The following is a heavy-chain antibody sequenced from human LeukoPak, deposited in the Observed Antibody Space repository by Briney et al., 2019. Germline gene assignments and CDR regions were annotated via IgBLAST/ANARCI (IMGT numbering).Heavy chain of an antibody. V-gene: IGHV3-30*02. D-gene: IGHD2-15*01. CDR3: AKGGDGGAIDY. Sequence: GGSLRLSCTASGFTFNRYGLHWVRQAPGKGLEWVAFIRYDGSNKYYADSVKGRFTISRDNSKNTLYLQMNSLRAEDTAVYYCAKGGDGGAIDYWGQGTLVTVSS. CDR1: GFTFNRYG. J-gene: IGHJ4*02. CDR2: IRYDGSNK.